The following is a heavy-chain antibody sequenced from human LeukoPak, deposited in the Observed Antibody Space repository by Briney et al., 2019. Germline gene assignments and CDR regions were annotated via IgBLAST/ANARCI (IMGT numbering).Heavy chain of an antibody. J-gene: IGHJ4*02. CDR2: ISYDGSNK. CDR3: ARGWGIVATHPIDY. Sequence: PGRSLRLSCAASGFTFSSYAMHWVRQAPGKGLEWVAVISYDGSNKYYADSVKGRFTISRDNSKNTLYLQMNSLRAEDTAVYYCARGWGIVATHPIDYWGQGTLVTVSS. V-gene: IGHV3-30*01. CDR1: GFTFSSYA. D-gene: IGHD5-12*01.